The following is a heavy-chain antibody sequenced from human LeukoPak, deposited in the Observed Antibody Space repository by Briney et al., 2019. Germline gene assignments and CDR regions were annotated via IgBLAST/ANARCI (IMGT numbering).Heavy chain of an antibody. J-gene: IGHJ4*02. CDR3: ARALNYCSSTSCYHMDY. CDR1: GYTFTDYY. Sequence: ASVKVSCKASGYTFTDYYMHWVQQAPGKGLEWMGRVDPEDGETIYAEKFQGRVTITADTSTDTAYMELSSLRSEDTAVYYCARALNYCSSTSCYHMDYWGQGTLVTVSS. D-gene: IGHD2-2*01. V-gene: IGHV1-69-2*01. CDR2: VDPEDGET.